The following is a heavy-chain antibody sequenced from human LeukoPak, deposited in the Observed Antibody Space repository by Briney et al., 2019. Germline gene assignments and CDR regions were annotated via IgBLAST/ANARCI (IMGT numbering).Heavy chain of an antibody. CDR1: GFTFSSYA. V-gene: IGHV3-30-3*01. J-gene: IGHJ4*02. D-gene: IGHD2-8*02. Sequence: GGSLRLSCAASGFTFSSYAMHWVRQAPGKGLEWVAVISYDGSNKYYADSVKGRFTISRDNSKNTLYLQMNSLRAEDTAVYYCASSYRGGLYRPLLSNWGQGTLVTVSS. CDR2: ISYDGSNK. CDR3: ASSYRGGLYRPLLSN.